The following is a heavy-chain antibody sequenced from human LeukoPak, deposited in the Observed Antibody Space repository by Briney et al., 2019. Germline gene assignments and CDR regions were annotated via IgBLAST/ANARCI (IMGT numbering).Heavy chain of an antibody. CDR3: AGGPYSSSWTWTYYYYYYMDV. D-gene: IGHD6-13*01. V-gene: IGHV7-4-1*02. J-gene: IGHJ6*03. CDR1: GYTFTSYA. Sequence: GASVKVSCKASGYTFTSYAMNWVRQAPGQGLEWMGWINTNTGNPTYAQGFTGRFVFSLDTSVSTAYLQISSLKAEDTAVYYCAGGPYSSSWTWTYYYYYYMDVWGKGTTVTVSS. CDR2: INTNTGNP.